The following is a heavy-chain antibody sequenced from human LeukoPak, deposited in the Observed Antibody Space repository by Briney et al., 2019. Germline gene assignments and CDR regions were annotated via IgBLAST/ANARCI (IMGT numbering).Heavy chain of an antibody. D-gene: IGHD1-1*01. CDR2: VSDDGSTT. V-gene: IGHV3-74*03. CDR1: GFTFSSFW. J-gene: IGHJ3*02. CDR3: VRHNAARAFDI. Sequence: PGGSLRLSCAASGFTFSSFWMHWVRQAPGKGLVWVSRVSDDGSTTTYADSVKGRFTISRDNAKNTLYLQLNSLRPGDTAVYYCVRHNAARAFDIWGQGTMVIVSS.